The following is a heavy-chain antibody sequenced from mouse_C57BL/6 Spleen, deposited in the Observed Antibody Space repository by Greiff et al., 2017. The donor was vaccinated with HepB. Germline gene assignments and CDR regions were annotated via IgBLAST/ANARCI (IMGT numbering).Heavy chain of an antibody. V-gene: IGHV2-2*01. CDR1: GFSLTSYG. J-gene: IGHJ4*01. D-gene: IGHD1-1*01. CDR3: ARRGGGSEDYAMDY. CDR2: IWSGGST. Sequence: QVQLKESGPGLVQPSQSLSITCTVSGFSLTSYGVHWVRQSPGKGLEWLGVIWSGGSTDYNAAFISRLSISKDNSKSQVFFKMNSLQADDTAIYYCARRGGGSEDYAMDYWGQGTSVTVSS.